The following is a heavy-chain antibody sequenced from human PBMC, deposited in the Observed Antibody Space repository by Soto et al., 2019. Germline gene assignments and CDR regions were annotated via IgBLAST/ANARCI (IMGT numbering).Heavy chain of an antibody. D-gene: IGHD3-10*01. CDR2: IYYGGST. CDR3: ARVQLNLDYYGSGRGAFDI. J-gene: IGHJ3*02. CDR1: GGSISSYY. V-gene: IGHV4-59*01. Sequence: QVQLQESGPGLVKPSETLSLTCTVSGGSISSYYWSWIRQPPGKGLEWIGYIYYGGSTNYNPSLKSRVTISVDTSKNQFSLKLSSVTAADTAVYYCARVQLNLDYYGSGRGAFDIWGQGTMVTVSS.